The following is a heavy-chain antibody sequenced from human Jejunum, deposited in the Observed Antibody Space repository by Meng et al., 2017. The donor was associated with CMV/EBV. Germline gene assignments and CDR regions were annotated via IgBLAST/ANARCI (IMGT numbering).Heavy chain of an antibody. CDR2: IKRAGSET. D-gene: IGHD1-26*01. J-gene: IGHJ4*02. CDR1: GVSFSNYW. Sequence: SGVSFSNYWVRWVRQAPGKGVEWVANIKRAGSETNYVDSVKGRFTISRDDAKNSLYLQMDSLGGEDTAVYYCAREGVVGATDFDYWGQGTLVTVSS. CDR3: AREGVVGATDFDY. V-gene: IGHV3-7*01.